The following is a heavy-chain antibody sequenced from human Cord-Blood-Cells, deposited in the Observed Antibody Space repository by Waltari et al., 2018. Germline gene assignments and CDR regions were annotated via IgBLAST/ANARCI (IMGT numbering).Heavy chain of an antibody. CDR1: GFTFSNAW. CDR3: TTVLTLAKSVDY. CDR2: IKSETDGGTT. D-gene: IGHD3-9*01. J-gene: IGHJ4*02. Sequence: EVQLVESGGGLVKPGGSLRLSCAASGFTFSNAWMSWVRQAPGKGLEWVGRIKSETDGGTTDDAAPVKGRFTISRDDSKNTLYLQMNSLKTEDTGVYYCTTVLTLAKSVDYWGQGTLVTVSS. V-gene: IGHV3-15*01.